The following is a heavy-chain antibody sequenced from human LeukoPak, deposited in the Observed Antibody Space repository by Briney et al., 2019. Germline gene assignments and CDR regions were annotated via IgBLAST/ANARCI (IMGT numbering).Heavy chain of an antibody. J-gene: IGHJ4*02. D-gene: IGHD3-10*01. V-gene: IGHV4-30-2*01. CDR2: IYDSGST. CDR3: ARYGGSGTYFFDY. Sequence: PSETLSLTCAVSGGSISSGSYSWSWIRQPPGKGLEWIGYIYDSGSTYYNPSLKSRVTISLDRSKNQFSLKLSSVTAADTAVYYCARYGGSGTYFFDYWGRGTLVTVSS. CDR1: GGSISSGSYS.